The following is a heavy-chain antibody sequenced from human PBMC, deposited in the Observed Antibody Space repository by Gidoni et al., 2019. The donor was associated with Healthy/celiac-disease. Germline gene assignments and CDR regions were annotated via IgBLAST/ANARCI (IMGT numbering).Heavy chain of an antibody. J-gene: IGHJ4*02. CDR3: ARERHSSGLSY. V-gene: IGHV3-7*01. CDR1: AFTFSSYW. D-gene: IGHD6-25*01. Sequence: EVQLVESGGGLVQPGGSLRLSCAASAFTFSSYWMSWVRQAPGKGLEWVANIKQDGSEKYYVDSVKGRFTISRDNAKNSLYLQMNSLRAEDTAVYYCARERHSSGLSYWGQGTLVTVSS. CDR2: IKQDGSEK.